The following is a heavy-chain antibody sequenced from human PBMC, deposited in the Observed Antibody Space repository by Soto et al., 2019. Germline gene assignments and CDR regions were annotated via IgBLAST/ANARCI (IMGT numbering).Heavy chain of an antibody. CDR2: ISGSGGST. J-gene: IGHJ3*02. D-gene: IGHD3-3*01. CDR3: ARSAPVLSGSVAFDI. V-gene: IGHV3-23*01. Sequence: GGSLRLSCAASGFTFSRYAMSWFRQAPGKGLEWVSAISGSGGSTYYADSVKGRFTISRDNSKNTLYLQMNNLRAEDTAVYYCARSAPVLSGSVAFDIWGQGTLVNVSS. CDR1: GFTFSRYA.